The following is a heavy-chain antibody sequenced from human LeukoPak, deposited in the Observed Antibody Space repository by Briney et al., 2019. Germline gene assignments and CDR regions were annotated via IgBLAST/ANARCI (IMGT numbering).Heavy chain of an antibody. V-gene: IGHV3-23*01. D-gene: IGHD6-13*01. CDR1: GFIFSSHA. Sequence: GGSLRLSCAASGFIFSSHAMSWVRQAPGRGLEWVSAISGSGGSTYYADSVKGRFTISRDNSKNTLYLQMNSLRAEDTAVYFCAKALIAAAPYYFDYWGQGTLVTVSS. J-gene: IGHJ4*02. CDR2: ISGSGGST. CDR3: AKALIAAAPYYFDY.